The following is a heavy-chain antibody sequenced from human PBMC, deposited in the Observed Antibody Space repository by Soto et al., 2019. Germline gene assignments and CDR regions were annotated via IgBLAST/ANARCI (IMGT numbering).Heavy chain of an antibody. CDR2: INHSGST. V-gene: IGHV4-34*01. D-gene: IGHD6-13*01. Sequence: PSETLSLTCAVYGGSFSGYYWSWIRQPPGKGLEWIGEINHSGSTNYNPSLKSRVTISVDTSKNQFSLKLSSVTAADTAVYYCARSKIAKQAGIWFDPWGQGTLVTVSS. J-gene: IGHJ5*02. CDR1: GGSFSGYY. CDR3: ARSKIAKQAGIWFDP.